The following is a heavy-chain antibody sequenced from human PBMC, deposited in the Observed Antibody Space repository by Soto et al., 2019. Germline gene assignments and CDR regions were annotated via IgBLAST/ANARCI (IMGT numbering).Heavy chain of an antibody. CDR2: ITTSSSTI. CDR1: GFTLSSYS. J-gene: IGHJ6*03. Sequence: GGSLRLSCAASGFTLSSYSMNWVRQAPGKGLEWVSYITTSSSTIYYADSVKGRFTISRDNAKNSLCLQMNSLRAEDTAVYYCARENVMAASGPYYYYYYMDVWGKGTTVTVSS. CDR3: ARENVMAASGPYYYYYYMDV. V-gene: IGHV3-48*04. D-gene: IGHD6-13*01.